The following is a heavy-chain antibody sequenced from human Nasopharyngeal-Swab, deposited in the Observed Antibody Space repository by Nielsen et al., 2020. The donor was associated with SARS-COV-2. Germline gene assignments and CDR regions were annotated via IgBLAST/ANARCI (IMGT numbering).Heavy chain of an antibody. CDR2: INYSGST. CDR1: GGSISSSSYY. J-gene: IGHJ5*02. D-gene: IGHD2-15*01. Sequence: SETLSLTCTVSGGSISSSSYYWGWIRQPPGKGLEGMGSINYSGSTYYNPSLKSRVTIPVDTSKNQFSLKLSSVTAADTAVYYCARHWEVVVAANSAWFDPWGQGTLVTVSS. V-gene: IGHV4-39*01. CDR3: ARHWEVVVAANSAWFDP.